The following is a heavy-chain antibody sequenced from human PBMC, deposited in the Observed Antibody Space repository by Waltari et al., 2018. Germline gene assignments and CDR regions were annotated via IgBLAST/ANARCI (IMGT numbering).Heavy chain of an antibody. Sequence: EVQLVESGGGLLKPGGSLRLSCDASGFTFRNAWVSWVRQAPGKGLEWVGRIKSKTDGGTTDYAAPVKGRFTISRDDSKNTLYLQMNSLKAEDTAVYYCTTAAPYSYGTFDYWGQGTLVTVSS. V-gene: IGHV3-15*01. CDR2: IKSKTDGGTT. D-gene: IGHD5-18*01. J-gene: IGHJ4*02. CDR3: TTAAPYSYGTFDY. CDR1: GFTFRNAW.